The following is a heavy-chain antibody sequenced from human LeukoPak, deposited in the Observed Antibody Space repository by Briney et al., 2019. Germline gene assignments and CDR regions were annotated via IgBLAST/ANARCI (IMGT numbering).Heavy chain of an antibody. V-gene: IGHV3-7*01. CDR2: TKPDGSAE. J-gene: IGHJ4*02. CDR1: GLSFSSFA. CDR3: ARDIPNLPRSFDY. Sequence: GGSLRLSCAASGLSFSSFAMSWVRQGPGKGLEWVANTKPDGSAEYYADSVRGRFTASRDNANNLLYLQMNRLRAEDTAVYYCARDIPNLPRSFDYWGQGTLVTVSS.